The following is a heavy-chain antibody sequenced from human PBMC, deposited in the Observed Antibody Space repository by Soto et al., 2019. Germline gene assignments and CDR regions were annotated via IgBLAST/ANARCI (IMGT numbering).Heavy chain of an antibody. V-gene: IGHV3-30*03. CDR3: AARYGTTGTTGIDY. CDR1: GFTFSSYG. J-gene: IGHJ4*02. D-gene: IGHD1-1*01. Sequence: QVQLVESGGGVVQPGRSLRLSCAASGFTFSSYGMHWVRQAPGKGLEWVAVISYDGSNKYYADSVKGRFTISRDNSKNTLYLQMNSLRAEDTAVYYCAARYGTTGTTGIDYWGQGTLVTVS. CDR2: ISYDGSNK.